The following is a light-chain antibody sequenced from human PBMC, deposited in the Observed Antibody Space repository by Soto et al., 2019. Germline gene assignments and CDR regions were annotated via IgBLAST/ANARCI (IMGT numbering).Light chain of an antibody. CDR1: QSISSW. Sequence: DIKMTQSPSILSASVGARVTISCRASQSISSWLALYQQKPGKAPNLMIHKASHLESGVPSRFSGSRSGTDFTLTISRLEPEDVAVYYCQQYNNSLWTLGQGTKVDIK. CDR2: KAS. CDR3: QQYNNSLWT. V-gene: IGKV1-5*03. J-gene: IGKJ1*01.